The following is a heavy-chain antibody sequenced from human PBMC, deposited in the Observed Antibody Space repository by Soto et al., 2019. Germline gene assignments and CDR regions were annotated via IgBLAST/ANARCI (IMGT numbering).Heavy chain of an antibody. J-gene: IGHJ3*02. CDR3: ASRVGGYSYGSPVGAFDI. CDR2: IYPGDSDT. Sequence: PGESLKISCKGSGYGFTSYWIGWVRQMPGKGLEWMGIIYPGDSDTRYSPSFQGQVTISADKSISTAYLQWSSLKASDTAMYYCASRVGGYSYGSPVGAFDIWGQGTMVTVSS. CDR1: GYGFTSYW. D-gene: IGHD5-18*01. V-gene: IGHV5-51*01.